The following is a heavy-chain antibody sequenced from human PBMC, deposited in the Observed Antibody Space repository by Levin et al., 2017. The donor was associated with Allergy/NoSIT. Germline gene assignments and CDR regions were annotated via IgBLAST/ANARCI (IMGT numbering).Heavy chain of an antibody. J-gene: IGHJ6*03. CDR3: ARSPRSRAARPATYMDV. CDR2: INAGNGNI. D-gene: IGHD6-6*01. V-gene: IGHV1-3*01. CDR1: DFIFTSHG. Sequence: ASVKVSCKASDFIFTSHGIHWVRQAPGQSLEWMGWINAGNGNIKYSQKFQGRVTITRDPSANTAYMELSSLRSEDTAVYFCARSPRSRAARPATYMDVWGKGTTVTVSS.